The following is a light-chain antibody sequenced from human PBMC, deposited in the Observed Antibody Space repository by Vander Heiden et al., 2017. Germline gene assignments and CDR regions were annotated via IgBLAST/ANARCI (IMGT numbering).Light chain of an antibody. CDR3: ATWDNRLKGWA. CDR1: SSNIGNNI. J-gene: IGLJ3*02. Sequence: QSLLTQPPSASGTPGQRVTISCSGSSSNIGNNIAHWHQQLPGTAPKLLIYNTNERPSGVPDRFSGSKSGTAASLAISGLQSEDEVDYYCATWDNRLKGWAFGGGTKLTVL. V-gene: IGLV1-44*01. CDR2: NTN.